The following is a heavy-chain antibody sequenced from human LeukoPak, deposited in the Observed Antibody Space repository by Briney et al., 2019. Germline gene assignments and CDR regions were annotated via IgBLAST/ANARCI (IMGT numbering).Heavy chain of an antibody. Sequence: PGGSLRLSCPASGFTFSSYAMHWVRQAPGKGLEWVAVISYDGSNKYYADSVKGRFTISRDNSKNTLYLQMNSLRAEDTAVYYCAREVGELRFDYWGQGTLVTVSS. J-gene: IGHJ4*02. V-gene: IGHV3-30-3*01. CDR1: GFTFSSYA. CDR2: ISYDGSNK. D-gene: IGHD1-26*01. CDR3: AREVGELRFDY.